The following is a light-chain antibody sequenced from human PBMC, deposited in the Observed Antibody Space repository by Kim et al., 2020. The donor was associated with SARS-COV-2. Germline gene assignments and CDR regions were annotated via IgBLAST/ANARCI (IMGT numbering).Light chain of an antibody. V-gene: IGLV1-44*01. CDR3: ATWDVTLNGWV. J-gene: IGLJ3*02. CDR2: NDN. CDR1: ISSVVRPF. Sequence: GQGVTCACSGSISSVVRPFVILYQQLPGTAPKVFIYNDNQRPSGVPDRFSGSRSGTSASLAISGLQSEDEADYYCATWDVTLNGWVFGGGTQLTVL.